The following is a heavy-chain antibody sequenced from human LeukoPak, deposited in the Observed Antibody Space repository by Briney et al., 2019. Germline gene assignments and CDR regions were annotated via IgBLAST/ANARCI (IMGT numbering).Heavy chain of an antibody. CDR2: IYPGDSDT. CDR1: GYRFTSYW. J-gene: IGHJ5*02. V-gene: IGHV5-51*01. CDR3: ARIAAAGTIASWFDP. Sequence: GGSLKISCKGSGYRFTSYWIGWVRQMPGKGLEWMGIIYPGDSDTRYSPSFQGQVTISADKSISTAYLQWSSLKASDTAMYYCARIAAAGTIASWFDPWGQGTLVTVSS. D-gene: IGHD6-13*01.